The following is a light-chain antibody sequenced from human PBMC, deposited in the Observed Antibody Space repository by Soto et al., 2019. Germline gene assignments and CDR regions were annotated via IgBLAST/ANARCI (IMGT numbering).Light chain of an antibody. Sequence: EIVMTQSPATLSVSPGERATLSCRASQSVYTTLAWYQQKPGQAPRLLIYGASTRATGIPARFSGTGSATEFTLTISSLQSEDSAVYYCQQYSKWPLTFGGGTKVGI. CDR1: QSVYTT. CDR2: GAS. J-gene: IGKJ4*01. V-gene: IGKV3-15*01. CDR3: QQYSKWPLT.